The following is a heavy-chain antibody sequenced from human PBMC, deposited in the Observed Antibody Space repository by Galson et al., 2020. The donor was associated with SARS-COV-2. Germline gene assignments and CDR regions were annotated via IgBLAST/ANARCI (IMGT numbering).Heavy chain of an antibody. CDR2: ISYDGRNK. CDR1: GFTFSSYG. Sequence: GESLKISCAASGFTFSSYGMHWVRQAPGKGLEWVAVISYDGRNKYYADSVKGRFTISRDNSKNTLYLQMNSLRAEDTAVYYCARDLETNYGMDVWGQGTTVTVSS. V-gene: IGHV3-30*03. D-gene: IGHD1-1*01. J-gene: IGHJ6*02. CDR3: ARDLETNYGMDV.